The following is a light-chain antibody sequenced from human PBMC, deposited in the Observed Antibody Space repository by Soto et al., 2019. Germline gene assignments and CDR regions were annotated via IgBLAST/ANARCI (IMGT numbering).Light chain of an antibody. Sequence: SYELTQPPSVSAAPGKTASISCGGNNIGSKGVHWYQQKPGQAPVLVIYSDTDLPPVIPERCSGSNSANLATLPISRVDAGDEDDYYCQVWDSGSAHVVFGGGTKLTVL. J-gene: IGLJ2*01. V-gene: IGLV3-21*04. CDR2: SDT. CDR1: NIGSKG. CDR3: QVWDSGSAHVV.